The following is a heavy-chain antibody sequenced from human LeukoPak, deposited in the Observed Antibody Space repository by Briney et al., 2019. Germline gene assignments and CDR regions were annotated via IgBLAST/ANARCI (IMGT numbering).Heavy chain of an antibody. CDR2: ISYDGSNK. D-gene: IGHD7-27*01. J-gene: IGHJ4*02. Sequence: GGSLRLSCAASGFTFSSYAMHWVRQAPGKGLEWVAVISYDGSNKYYADSVKGRFTISRDNSKNTLYLQMNSLRSEDTAVYYCARQLTGEGIDYWGQGTLVTVSS. CDR1: GFTFSSYA. CDR3: ARQLTGEGIDY. V-gene: IGHV3-30-3*01.